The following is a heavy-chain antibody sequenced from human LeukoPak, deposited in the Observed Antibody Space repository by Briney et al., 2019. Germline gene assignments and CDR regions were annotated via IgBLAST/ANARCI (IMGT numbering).Heavy chain of an antibody. V-gene: IGHV1-24*01. Sequence: FDPEDGETIYAQKFQGRVTMTEDTSTDTAYMELSSLRSEDTAVYYCATDLAVASPKTRDWGQGTLVTVSS. J-gene: IGHJ4*02. CDR2: FDPEDGET. D-gene: IGHD6-19*01. CDR3: ATDLAVASPKTRD.